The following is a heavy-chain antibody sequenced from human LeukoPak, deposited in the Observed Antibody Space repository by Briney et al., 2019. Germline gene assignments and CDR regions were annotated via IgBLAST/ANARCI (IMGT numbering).Heavy chain of an antibody. J-gene: IGHJ4*02. V-gene: IGHV3-7*01. CDR3: ARVGYSSSWSPSDY. D-gene: IGHD6-13*01. Sequence: GGSLRLSCAASGFTFSNYWMSWVRQAPGKGLEWGANIKDDGSGKYYVDSLKGRFTISRDNAKNSLYLQMNSLRAEDTAVYYCARVGYSSSWSPSDYWGQGALVTVSS. CDR1: GFTFSNYW. CDR2: IKDDGSGK.